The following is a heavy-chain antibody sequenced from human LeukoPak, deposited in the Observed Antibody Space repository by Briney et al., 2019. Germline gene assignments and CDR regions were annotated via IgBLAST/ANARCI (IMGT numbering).Heavy chain of an antibody. CDR2: IGATQTYI. J-gene: IGHJ3*02. CDR1: GFTFATYT. CDR3: ARDHFDSGSFGHAFDI. Sequence: GGSLRLSCTGAGFTFATYTFNWVRQAPGKGLEWVASIGATQTYIYYADSVKGRFTVSRDNAEKSVYLQIKSLRAEDTAIYYCARDHFDSGSFGHAFDIWGQGTMVIVSA. D-gene: IGHD3-10*01. V-gene: IGHV3-21*01.